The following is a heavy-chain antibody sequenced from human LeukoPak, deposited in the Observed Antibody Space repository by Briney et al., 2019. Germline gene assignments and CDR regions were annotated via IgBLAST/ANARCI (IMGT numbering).Heavy chain of an antibody. CDR3: ARGEVVPAAMLGYYYYYGMDV. CDR2: INHSGST. V-gene: IGHV4-34*01. Sequence: SETLSLTCAVYGGSFSGYYWSWIRQPPGKGLEWIGEINHSGSTNYNPSLKSRVSISVDTSKNQFSLKLSSVPAADTAVYYCARGEVVPAAMLGYYYYYGMDVWGQGTTVTVSS. CDR1: GGSFSGYY. J-gene: IGHJ6*02. D-gene: IGHD2-2*01.